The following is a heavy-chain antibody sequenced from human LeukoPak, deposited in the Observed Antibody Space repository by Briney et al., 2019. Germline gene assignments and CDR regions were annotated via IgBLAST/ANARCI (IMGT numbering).Heavy chain of an antibody. J-gene: IGHJ4*02. D-gene: IGHD3-3*01. CDR2: ISYTGST. V-gene: IGHV4-30-4*07. CDR3: ARASAYYDFWSGLGN. CDR1: GSSISSGGYS. Sequence: PSETLSLTCAVSGSSISSGGYSWTWIRQAPGKGLDWIGYISYTGSTNYNPSLKSRVTISVDTSKNQFSLKLSSVTAADTAVYYCARASAYYDFWSGLGNWGQGTLVTVSS.